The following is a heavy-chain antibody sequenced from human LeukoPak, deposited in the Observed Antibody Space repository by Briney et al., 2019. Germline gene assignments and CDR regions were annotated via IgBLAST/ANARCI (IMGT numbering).Heavy chain of an antibody. V-gene: IGHV3-7*01. J-gene: IGHJ4*02. Sequence: GGSLRLSCAASGFTFSNYWMSWVRQAPGKGLEWVANIKQDGSEKHHADSVKGRFAISRDNAKNSLYLQMNSLRAEDTAVYYCARDPDYWGQGTLVIVSS. CDR2: IKQDGSEK. CDR3: ARDPDY. CDR1: GFTFSNYW.